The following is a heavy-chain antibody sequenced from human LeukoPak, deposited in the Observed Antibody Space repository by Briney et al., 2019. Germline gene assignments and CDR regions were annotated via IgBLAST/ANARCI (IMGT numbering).Heavy chain of an antibody. Sequence: ASVKVSCKASGYTFTSYDINWVRQATGQGLEWMGWMNPNSGNTGYAQKFQGRVTITRNTSISTAYMELSSLRSEDTAVYYCARSITPLSQKYGDFHYWGQGTLVTVSS. V-gene: IGHV1-8*03. CDR1: GYTFTSYD. CDR2: MNPNSGNT. CDR3: ARSITPLSQKYGDFHY. D-gene: IGHD4-17*01. J-gene: IGHJ4*02.